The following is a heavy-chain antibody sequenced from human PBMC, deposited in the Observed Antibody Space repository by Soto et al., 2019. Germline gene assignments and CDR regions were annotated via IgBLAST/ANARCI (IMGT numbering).Heavy chain of an antibody. D-gene: IGHD6-19*01. CDR3: AKGSSIAVAGPLYYFDY. CDR2: ISGSGGST. J-gene: IGHJ4*02. V-gene: IGHV3-23*01. Sequence: GGSLRLSCAASGFTFSSYAMSWVRQAPGKGLEWVSAISGSGGSTYYADSVKGRFTISRDNSKNTLYLQMNSLRAEDTAVYYCAKGSSIAVAGPLYYFDYWGQGTLVTVSS. CDR1: GFTFSSYA.